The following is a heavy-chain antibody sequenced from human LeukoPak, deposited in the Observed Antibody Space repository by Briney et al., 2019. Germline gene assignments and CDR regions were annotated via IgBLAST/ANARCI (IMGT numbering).Heavy chain of an antibody. Sequence: ASVTVSCKASGYTFTSYGITWVRQAPGEGLEWMGWISTYNDNTNYAQKLQGRVTMTTDTSTSTAYMELRSLRSDDTAVYYCARRYISTIFGVVIYYSDYWGQGTLVTVSS. CDR2: ISTYNDNT. J-gene: IGHJ4*02. CDR3: ARRYISTIFGVVIYYSDY. D-gene: IGHD3-3*01. CDR1: GYTFTSYG. V-gene: IGHV1-18*01.